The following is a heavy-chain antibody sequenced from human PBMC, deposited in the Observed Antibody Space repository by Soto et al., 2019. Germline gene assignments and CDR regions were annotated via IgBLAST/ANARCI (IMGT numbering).Heavy chain of an antibody. V-gene: IGHV4-39*01. J-gene: IGHJ3*02. CDR1: RDSISSSNFH. CDR2: VYYGGAIFYSGNI. D-gene: IGHD3-3*02. CDR3: VRYDRINMKPYSPEGFHI. Sequence: SETLSLTCTVSRDSISSSNFHWGWTRQPPGKGLEYIGSVYYGGAIFYSGNIYYNPSLKSRVTISVDTSKNQFSLRLSSVTAADTGVYYCVRYDRINMKPYSPEGFHIWGQGTMVTVSS.